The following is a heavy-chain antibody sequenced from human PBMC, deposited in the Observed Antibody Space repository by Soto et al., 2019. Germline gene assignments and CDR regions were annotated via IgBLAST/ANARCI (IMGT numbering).Heavy chain of an antibody. CDR3: AGGCYFSFWYFEL. D-gene: IGHD1-26*01. J-gene: IGHJ2*01. Sequence: QVQLVESGGGVVQPGRSLRLSCAASGFTFSSYAMHWVRQAPGKGLEWVAVISYDGSNKYYADSVKGRFTISRDNSKNTLYLQMNSLRAEDTDVYYCAGGCYFSFWYFELWGRGTLVTVSS. CDR2: ISYDGSNK. V-gene: IGHV3-30-3*01. CDR1: GFTFSSYA.